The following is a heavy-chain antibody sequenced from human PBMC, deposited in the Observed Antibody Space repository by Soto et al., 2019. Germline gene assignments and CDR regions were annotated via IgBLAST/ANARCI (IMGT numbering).Heavy chain of an antibody. CDR3: ARYTAIVNWFDP. Sequence: SETLSLTCTVSGGSISSYYWSWILQPPGKGLEWIGYIYYSGSTNYNPSLKSRVTISVDTSKNQFSLKLSSVTAADTAVYYCARYTAIVNWFDPWGQGTLVTVSS. D-gene: IGHD5-18*01. V-gene: IGHV4-59*01. CDR2: IYYSGST. CDR1: GGSISSYY. J-gene: IGHJ5*02.